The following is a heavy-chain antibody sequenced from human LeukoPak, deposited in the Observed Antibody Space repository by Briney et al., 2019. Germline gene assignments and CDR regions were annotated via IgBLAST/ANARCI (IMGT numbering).Heavy chain of an antibody. CDR1: GGSISSYY. J-gene: IGHJ4*02. Sequence: PSETLSLTCTVSGGSISSYYWGWIRQPPGKGLEWIGSIYHSGSTYYNPSLKSRVTISVDTSKNQFSLKLSSVTAADTAVYYCARWLLDGYFDYWGQGTLVTVSS. D-gene: IGHD5-12*01. V-gene: IGHV4-38-2*02. CDR3: ARWLLDGYFDY. CDR2: IYHSGST.